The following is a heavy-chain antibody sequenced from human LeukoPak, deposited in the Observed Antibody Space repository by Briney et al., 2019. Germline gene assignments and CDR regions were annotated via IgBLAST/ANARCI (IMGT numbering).Heavy chain of an antibody. CDR1: GFTFTSYS. V-gene: IGHV3-23*01. Sequence: GGSLRLSCAASGFTFTSYSMSWVRQAPGKGLKWVSTITTGDGNTYYADSVKGRFTVSRDDSKNTLYLQMNSLRAEDTAVYYCAKDGGLWVSAHWGDSWGRGTLVTVSS. CDR3: AKDGGLWVSAHWGDS. D-gene: IGHD7-27*01. J-gene: IGHJ4*02. CDR2: ITTGDGNT.